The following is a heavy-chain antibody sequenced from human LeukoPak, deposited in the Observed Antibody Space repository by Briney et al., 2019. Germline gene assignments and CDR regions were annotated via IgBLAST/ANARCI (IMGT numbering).Heavy chain of an antibody. CDR2: INSDGSST. CDR1: GFTFSSYW. V-gene: IGHV3-74*01. D-gene: IGHD2-21*02. J-gene: IGHJ4*02. CDR3: ARAGGDLDY. Sequence: PGGSLRLSCAAPGFTFSSYWMHLVRQAPGQGLVWVSRINSDGSSTSYADSVKGRFTISRDNAKNTLYLQMNSLRAEDTAVYYCARAGGDLDYWGQGTLVTVSS.